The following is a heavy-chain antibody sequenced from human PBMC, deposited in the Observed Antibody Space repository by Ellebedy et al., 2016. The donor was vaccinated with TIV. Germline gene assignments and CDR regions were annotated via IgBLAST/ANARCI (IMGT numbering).Heavy chain of an antibody. V-gene: IGHV4-38-2*02. J-gene: IGHJ4*02. CDR2: IYHYGTT. CDR1: NSSVSSSYF. D-gene: IGHD3-22*01. CDR3: AREDSTGYYYFDH. Sequence: GSLRLSCSVSNSSVSSSYFWGWIRQPPRKGLEWIGSIYHYGTTTYYSSSLTGRVTISIDTAKNQFSLKLTSVTAADTAMYYCAREDSTGYYYFDHWGQGSLVTVSS.